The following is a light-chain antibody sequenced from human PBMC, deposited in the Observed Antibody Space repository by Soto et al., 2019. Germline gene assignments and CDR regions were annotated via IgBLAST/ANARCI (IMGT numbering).Light chain of an antibody. CDR2: AAS. Sequence: DIQMTQSPSSLSASAGDRVTITCRASQSIATFLNWYQQKPGKAPKLLISAASRLQSGVPARFSGSGSGTDFTLTISSLQPEDFATYYCQQSDNTVWTFGQGTKVEIQ. J-gene: IGKJ1*01. CDR1: QSIATF. V-gene: IGKV1-39*01. CDR3: QQSDNTVWT.